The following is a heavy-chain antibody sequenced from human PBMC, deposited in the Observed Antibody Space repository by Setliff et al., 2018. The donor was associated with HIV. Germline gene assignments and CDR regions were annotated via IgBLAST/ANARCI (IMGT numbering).Heavy chain of an antibody. D-gene: IGHD6-13*01. Sequence: SETLSLTCTVSGDSINSGDYYWSWIRQPPGKGLEWIGYIYHSGSTHYNPSLNSRVAFSVDTSKNQFSLKLYSVTAADTAFYYCARADSSSWFFATFDIRGQGTMVTVS. CDR1: GDSINSGDYY. J-gene: IGHJ3*02. CDR3: ARADSSSWFFATFDI. CDR2: IYHSGST. V-gene: IGHV4-30-4*01.